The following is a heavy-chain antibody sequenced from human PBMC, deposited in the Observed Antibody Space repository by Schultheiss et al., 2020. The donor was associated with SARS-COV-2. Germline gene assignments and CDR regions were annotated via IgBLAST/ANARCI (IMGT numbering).Heavy chain of an antibody. D-gene: IGHD2-2*03. V-gene: IGHV7-4-1*02. CDR3: ARGAELGYCSSTSCVNWFDP. CDR2: INTNTGNP. J-gene: IGHJ5*02. Sequence: ASVKVSCKASGYTFTGYYMHWVRQAPGQGLEWMGWINTNTGNPTYAQGFTGRFVFSLDTSVSTAYLQISSLKAEDTAVYYCARGAELGYCSSTSCVNWFDPWGQGTLVTVSS. CDR1: GYTFTGYY.